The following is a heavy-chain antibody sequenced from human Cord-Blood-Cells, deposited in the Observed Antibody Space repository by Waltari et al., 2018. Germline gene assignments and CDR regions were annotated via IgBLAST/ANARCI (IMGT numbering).Heavy chain of an antibody. CDR2: IYYSGST. D-gene: IGHD5-12*01. V-gene: IGHV4-39*01. CDR3: ARVKVDPRLHWYFDL. Sequence: QLQLQESGPGLVKPSETLSLTCTVSGGSISSSSHYWGWIRQPPGKGLEWIGSIYYSGSTYYNPSLKSRVTISVDTSKNQFSLKLSSVTAADTAVYYCARVKVDPRLHWYFDLWGRGTLVTVSS. CDR1: GGSISSSSHY. J-gene: IGHJ2*01.